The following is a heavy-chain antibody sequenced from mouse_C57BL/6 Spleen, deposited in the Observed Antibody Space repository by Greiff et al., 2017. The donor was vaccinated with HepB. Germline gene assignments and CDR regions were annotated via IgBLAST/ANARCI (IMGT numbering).Heavy chain of an antibody. CDR1: GYTFTDYY. J-gene: IGHJ3*01. CDR2: INPNNGGT. D-gene: IGHD1-1*01. CDR3: AAQLRSY. V-gene: IGHV1-26*01. Sequence: EVQLQQSGPELVKPGASVKISCKASGYTFTDYYMNWVKQSHGKSLEWIGDINPNNGGTSYNQKFKGKDTLTVDKSSSTAYMELRSLTSEDSAVYYCAAQLRSYWGQGTLVTVSA.